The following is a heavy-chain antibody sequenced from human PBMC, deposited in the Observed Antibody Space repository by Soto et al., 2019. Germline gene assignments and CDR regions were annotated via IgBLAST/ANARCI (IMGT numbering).Heavy chain of an antibody. Sequence: QSQTLSLTCAISGDSVSSNSAAWNWIRQSPSRGLEWLGRTYYRSKWYNDYAVSVKSRITINPDTSKNQFSLQLNSVTPEDTAVYYCARDLGPAPYYSGYDPDAFDIWGQGTMVTVSS. CDR2: TYYRSKWYN. V-gene: IGHV6-1*01. CDR1: GDSVSSNSAA. CDR3: ARDLGPAPYYSGYDPDAFDI. D-gene: IGHD5-12*01. J-gene: IGHJ3*02.